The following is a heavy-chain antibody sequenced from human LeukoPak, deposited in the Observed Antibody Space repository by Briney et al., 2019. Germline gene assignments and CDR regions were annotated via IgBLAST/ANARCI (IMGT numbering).Heavy chain of an antibody. CDR3: ARDAGGASRRYSDY. CDR2: INWNGGST. Sequence: GGSLRLSCAASGFTFDDYGMSWVRQAPGKGLEWVSGINWNGGSTGYADSVKGRFTISRDNAKNSLYLQMNSLRAEDTALYYCARDAGGASRRYSDYWGQGTLVTVSS. D-gene: IGHD3-16*01. CDR1: GFTFDDYG. V-gene: IGHV3-20*04. J-gene: IGHJ4*02.